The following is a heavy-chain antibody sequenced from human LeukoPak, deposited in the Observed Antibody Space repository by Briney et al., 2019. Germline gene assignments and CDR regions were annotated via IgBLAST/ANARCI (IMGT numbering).Heavy chain of an antibody. D-gene: IGHD3-22*01. CDR2: IYYSGST. J-gene: IGHJ4*02. CDR1: GGSISSYY. V-gene: IGHV4-59*01. CDR3: ARGRYDSSGYHFDY. Sequence: SETLSLTCTVSGGSISSYYWSWIRQPPGKGLEWIGYIYYSGSTNYNPSLKSRVTISVDTSKNQFSLRLSSVTAADTAVYYCARGRYDSSGYHFDYWAREPWSPSPQ.